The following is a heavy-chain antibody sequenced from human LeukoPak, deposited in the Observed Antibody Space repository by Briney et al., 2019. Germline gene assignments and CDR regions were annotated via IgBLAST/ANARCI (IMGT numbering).Heavy chain of an antibody. Sequence: GASVKVSCKASGGTFSSYAISWVRQAPGQGLEWMGGIIPIFGTANYAQKFQGRVTITADESTSTAYMELSSLRSEDTAVYYCASAATDSMTVVVKPFDYWGQGALVTVSS. D-gene: IGHD3-22*01. CDR3: ASAATDSMTVVVKPFDY. V-gene: IGHV1-69*13. CDR1: GGTFSSYA. CDR2: IIPIFGTA. J-gene: IGHJ4*02.